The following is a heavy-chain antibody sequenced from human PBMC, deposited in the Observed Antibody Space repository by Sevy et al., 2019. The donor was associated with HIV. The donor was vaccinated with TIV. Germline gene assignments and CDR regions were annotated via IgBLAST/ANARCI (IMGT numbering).Heavy chain of an antibody. J-gene: IGHJ6*02. D-gene: IGHD2-8*02. V-gene: IGHV3-15*01. CDR3: ATDPIIVLLVTDGMDV. CDR2: IKSKPDGGTT. CDR1: GFTFTYAW. Sequence: GGSLRLSCAASGFTFTYAWMSWVRQAPGKGLEWVDRIKSKPDGGTTDYAAPVKGRFTISRDDSKNTVYLQMNSLKTEDTAVYYCATDPIIVLLVTDGMDVWGQGTTVTVSS.